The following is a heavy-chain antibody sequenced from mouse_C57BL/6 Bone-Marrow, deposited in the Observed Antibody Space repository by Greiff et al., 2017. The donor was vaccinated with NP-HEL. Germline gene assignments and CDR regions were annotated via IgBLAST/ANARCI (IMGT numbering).Heavy chain of an antibody. CDR3: AVFYYSKGGAMDY. D-gene: IGHD2-5*01. CDR2: INPSSGYT. J-gene: IGHJ4*01. CDR1: GYTFTSYT. Sequence: VQLQQSGAELARPGASVKMSCKASGYTFTSYTMHWVKQRPGQGLEWIGYINPSSGYTKYNQKFKDKATLTADKSSSTAYMQLSSLTSEDSAVYYCAVFYYSKGGAMDYWGQGTSVTVSS. V-gene: IGHV1-4*01.